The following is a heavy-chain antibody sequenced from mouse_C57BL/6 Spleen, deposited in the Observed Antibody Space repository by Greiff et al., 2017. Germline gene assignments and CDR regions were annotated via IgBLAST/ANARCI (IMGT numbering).Heavy chain of an antibody. V-gene: IGHV1-50*01. D-gene: IGHD3-2*02. CDR3: ARSGTSSGYVWFAY. CDR1: GYTFTSYW. Sequence: QVQLPHPFSSLVTPLSSVQLSCKASGYTFTSYWMQWVKQRPGQGLEWIGEIDPSDSYTNYNQKFKGKATLTVDTSSSTAYMQLSSLTSEDSAVYYCARSGTSSGYVWFAYWGQGTLVTVSA. J-gene: IGHJ3*01. CDR2: IDPSDSYT.